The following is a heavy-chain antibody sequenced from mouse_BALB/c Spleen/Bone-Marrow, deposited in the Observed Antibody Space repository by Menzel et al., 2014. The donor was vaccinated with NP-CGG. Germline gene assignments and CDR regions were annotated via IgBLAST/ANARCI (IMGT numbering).Heavy chain of an antibody. CDR2: IDPANGNT. CDR3: AEITTAAYYVMDY. J-gene: IGHJ4*01. V-gene: IGHV14-3*02. D-gene: IGHD1-2*01. CDR1: GFNIKDTY. Sequence: EVKLMESGAELVKPGASVKLSCTASGFNIKDTYIHWVKQRPEQGLEWIGRIDPANGNTKYDPKFQGKATITADTSSNTAYLQLSSLTSEDTAVYYCAEITTAAYYVMDYRGQGTSVTVSS.